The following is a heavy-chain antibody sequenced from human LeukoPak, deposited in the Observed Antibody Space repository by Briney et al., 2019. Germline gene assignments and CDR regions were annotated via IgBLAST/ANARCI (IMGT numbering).Heavy chain of an antibody. V-gene: IGHV4-39*07. CDR1: GGSISSSSYY. CDR3: ARVIRPFVDP. CDR2: IYYSGST. Sequence: SETLSLTCTVSGGSISSSSYYWGWIRQPPGKGLEWIGSIYYSGSTYYNPSLKSRVTISVDTSKNQFSLKLSSVTAADTAVYYCARVIRPFVDPWGQGTLVTVSS. J-gene: IGHJ5*02.